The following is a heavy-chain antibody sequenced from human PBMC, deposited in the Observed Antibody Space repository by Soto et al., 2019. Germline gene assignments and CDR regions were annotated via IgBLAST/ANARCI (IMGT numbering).Heavy chain of an antibody. Sequence: PSETLSLTCTVSGGSISSSSYYWGWIRQPPGKGLEWIGSIYYSGSTYYNPSLKSRVTISVDTSKNQFSLKLSSVTAADTAVYYCAGQGNRDYYYYGMDVWGQGTTVTVSS. CDR3: AGQGNRDYYYYGMDV. CDR2: IYYSGST. V-gene: IGHV4-39*01. D-gene: IGHD3-10*01. J-gene: IGHJ6*02. CDR1: GGSISSSSYY.